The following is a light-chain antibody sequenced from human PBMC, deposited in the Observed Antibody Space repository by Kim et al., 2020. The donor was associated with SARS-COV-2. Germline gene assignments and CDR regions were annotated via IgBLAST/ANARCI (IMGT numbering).Light chain of an antibody. CDR1: SSNIGNNY. V-gene: IGLV1-51*01. Sequence: QKVTFSCSGTSSNIGNNYVSWYQQVPGTAPKLLIYDDNKRPSGIPDRFSGSRSGTSATLGITGLQTGDEADYYCGTWDSSLSAGVFGGGTKVTVL. CDR2: DDN. J-gene: IGLJ3*02. CDR3: GTWDSSLSAGV.